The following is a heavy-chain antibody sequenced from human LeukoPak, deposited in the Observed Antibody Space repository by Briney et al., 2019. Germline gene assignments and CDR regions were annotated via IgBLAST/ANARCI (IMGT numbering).Heavy chain of an antibody. CDR2: IIPIFGTA. V-gene: IGHV1-69*13. CDR3: ASGRGNEVFDY. CDR1: GGTFSSYA. J-gene: IGHJ4*02. Sequence: SVKVSCKASGGTFSSYAISWVGQAPGQGLEWMGGIIPIFGTANYAQKFQGRVTITADESTSTAYMELSSLRSEDTAVYYCASGRGNEVFDYWGQGTLVTVSS. D-gene: IGHD1-1*01.